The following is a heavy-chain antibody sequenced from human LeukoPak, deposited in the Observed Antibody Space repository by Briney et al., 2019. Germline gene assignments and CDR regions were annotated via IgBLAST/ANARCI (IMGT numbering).Heavy chain of an antibody. CDR3: ARSWYYYDSSGYSAFDY. J-gene: IGHJ4*01. Sequence: GGSLRLSCAASGFTFSDYYMSWIRQAQGKGMEWVSYISSSGSTIYYADSVKGRFTISRDNAKNSLYLQINSLRAEDTAVYYCARSWYYYDSSGYSAFDYWGQGTLVTVSS. CDR1: GFTFSDYY. CDR2: ISSSGSTI. D-gene: IGHD3-22*01. V-gene: IGHV3-11*01.